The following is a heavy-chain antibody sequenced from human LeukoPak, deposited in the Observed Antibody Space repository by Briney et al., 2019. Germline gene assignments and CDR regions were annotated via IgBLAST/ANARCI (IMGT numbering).Heavy chain of an antibody. CDR3: VRDNAYKFDY. D-gene: IGHD5-24*01. V-gene: IGHV3-30*02. J-gene: IGHJ4*02. CDR1: GFTFSRYD. Sequence: GGSLRLSCVASGFTFSRYDMHWVRQTPGKALEWLAFIRFDGRETFYADSVKGRFTISRDNANNTLYLQMNSLRVEDTAVYYCVRDNAYKFDYWGQGTLVTVSS. CDR2: IRFDGRET.